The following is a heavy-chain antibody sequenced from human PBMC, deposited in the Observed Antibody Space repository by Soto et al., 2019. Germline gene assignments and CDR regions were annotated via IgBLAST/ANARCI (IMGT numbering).Heavy chain of an antibody. D-gene: IGHD3-10*01. J-gene: IGHJ6*03. CDR1: GFTFSDYY. CDR2: ISSSGSTI. Sequence: GGSLRLSCAASGFTFSDYYMSWIRQAPGKGLEWVSYISSSGSTIYYADSVKGRFTISRDNAKNSLYLQMNSLRAEDTAVYYCAREETDYGSGPVGYYYYYYYMDVWGKGTTVTVSS. V-gene: IGHV3-11*01. CDR3: AREETDYGSGPVGYYYYYYYMDV.